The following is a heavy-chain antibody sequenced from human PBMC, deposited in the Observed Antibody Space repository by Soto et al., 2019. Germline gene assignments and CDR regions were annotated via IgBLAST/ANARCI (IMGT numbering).Heavy chain of an antibody. V-gene: IGHV3-23*01. D-gene: IGHD1-20*01. Sequence: QPGGSLRLSCAASGFTFSSYAMSWVRQAPGKGLEWVSAISGSGGSTYYADSVKGRFTISRDNSKNTLYLQMNSLRAEDTAVYYCAKALTGLLYYYYGMDVWGQGTTVTVSS. J-gene: IGHJ6*02. CDR2: ISGSGGST. CDR1: GFTFSSYA. CDR3: AKALTGLLYYYYGMDV.